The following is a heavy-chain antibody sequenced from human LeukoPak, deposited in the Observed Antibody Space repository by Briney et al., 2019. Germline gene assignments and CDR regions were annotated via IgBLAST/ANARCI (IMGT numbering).Heavy chain of an antibody. D-gene: IGHD3-10*01. CDR3: ARPDGVIGGYYFDY. CDR2: ISSSSSYI. CDR1: GFTFSSYS. V-gene: IGHV3-21*01. J-gene: IGHJ4*02. Sequence: GGSLRLSCAASGFTFSSYSMNWVRQAPGKGLEWVSSISSSSSYIYYADSVKGRFTISRDNAKNSLYLQMNSLRAEDTAVYYCARPDGVIGGYYFDYWGQGTLVTVSS.